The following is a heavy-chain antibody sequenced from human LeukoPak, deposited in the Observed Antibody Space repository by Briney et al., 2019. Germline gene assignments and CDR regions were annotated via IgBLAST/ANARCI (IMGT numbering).Heavy chain of an antibody. CDR3: ARAHTSSWYMDY. CDR2: IYSSGST. Sequence: PSPTLSLTCSVSGGSISSYYWSWIRQPPGKGLEWIGYIYSSGSTNYNPSLKSRVTISLDTSENQLSLKLSSVTAADTAVYYCARAHTSSWYMDYWGQGTLVTVSS. V-gene: IGHV4-59*01. CDR1: GGSISSYY. D-gene: IGHD6-13*01. J-gene: IGHJ4*02.